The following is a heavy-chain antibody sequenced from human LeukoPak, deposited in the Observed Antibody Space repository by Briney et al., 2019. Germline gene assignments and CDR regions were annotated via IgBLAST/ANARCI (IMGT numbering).Heavy chain of an antibody. J-gene: IGHJ4*02. V-gene: IGHV3-33*08. CDR3: ARDLSFGSLDF. CDR1: GFTVSSNY. D-gene: IGHD1-26*01. CDR2: MWYDGSRE. Sequence: PGGSLRLSCAASGFTVSSNYMSWVRQAPGKGLEWVAGMWYDGSREDYADSVKGRFTISRDMSKNTLNLQMNSLRVEDTAMFYCARDLSFGSLDFRGQGTLVTVSS.